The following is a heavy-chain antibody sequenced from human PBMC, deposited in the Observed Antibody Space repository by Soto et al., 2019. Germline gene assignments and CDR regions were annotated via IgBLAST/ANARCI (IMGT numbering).Heavy chain of an antibody. CDR1: GYTFTSYG. CDR3: ARSRLVDTAMVYGGYFDY. CDR2: ISAYNGNT. J-gene: IGHJ4*02. D-gene: IGHD5-18*01. Sequence: GASVKVSCKASGYTFTSYGISWVRQAPGQGLEWMGWISAYNGNTNYAQKLQGRVTMTTDTSTSTAYMELRSLRSDDTAVYYCARSRLVDTAMVYGGYFDYWGQGTLVTVSS. V-gene: IGHV1-18*01.